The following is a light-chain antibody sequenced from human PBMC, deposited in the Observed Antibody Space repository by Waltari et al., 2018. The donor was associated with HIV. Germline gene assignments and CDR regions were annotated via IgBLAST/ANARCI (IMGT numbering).Light chain of an antibody. J-gene: IGLJ3*02. Sequence: QSALTQPASVSGSPGQSVTISCTGPSIDIGSYNYVSWYQQHPGKAPTLISYEVHNRPSGVSSRFSGSKSGNTASLTISGLRAEDETDYFCSSYTSTNTLVFGGGTKLTVL. V-gene: IGLV2-14*01. CDR3: SSYTSTNTLV. CDR1: SIDIGSYNY. CDR2: EVH.